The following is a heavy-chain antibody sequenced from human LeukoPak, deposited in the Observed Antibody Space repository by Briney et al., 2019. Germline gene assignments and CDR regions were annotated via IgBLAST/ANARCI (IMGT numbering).Heavy chain of an antibody. CDR3: AREVVAAPHFDY. CDR1: GFTFSSYW. J-gene: IGHJ4*02. D-gene: IGHD2-15*01. Sequence: GGSVRLSCAASGFTFSSYWMHWVRQAPGKGLVWVSRINSDGSSTSYADSVKGRFTISRDNAKNTLYLQMNSLRAEDTAVYYCAREVVAAPHFDYWGQGTLVTVSS. CDR2: INSDGSST. V-gene: IGHV3-74*01.